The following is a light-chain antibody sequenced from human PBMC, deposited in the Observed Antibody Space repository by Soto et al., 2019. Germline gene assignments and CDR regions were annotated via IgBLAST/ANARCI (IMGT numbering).Light chain of an antibody. V-gene: IGKV1-39*01. CDR1: QSISTY. Sequence: DIQMTQSPSSLSASVGDRVTITCRASQSISTYLNWYQQNPGKAPKLLIYAATSLQSGVPSRFSCSGSGTDFTVTISSLQPEDFATYYCEQCFSSRTFGQGTELEIK. CDR3: EQCFSSRT. J-gene: IGKJ2*02. CDR2: AAT.